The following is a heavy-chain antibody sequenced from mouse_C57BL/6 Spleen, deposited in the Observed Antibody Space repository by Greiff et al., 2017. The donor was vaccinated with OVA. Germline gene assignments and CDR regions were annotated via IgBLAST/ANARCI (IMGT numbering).Heavy chain of an antibody. CDR3: ARSEGYDGYSARYFDV. Sequence: QVQLKQSGAELVKPGASVKISCKASGYAFSSYWMNWVKQRPGKGLEWIGQIYPGDGDTNYNGKFKGKATLTADKSSSTAYMQLSSLTSEDSAVYFCARSEGYDGYSARYFDVWGTGTTVTVSS. J-gene: IGHJ1*03. CDR1: GYAFSSYW. V-gene: IGHV1-80*01. CDR2: IYPGDGDT. D-gene: IGHD2-3*01.